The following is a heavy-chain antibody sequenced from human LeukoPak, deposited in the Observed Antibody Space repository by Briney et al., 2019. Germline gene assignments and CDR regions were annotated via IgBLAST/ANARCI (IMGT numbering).Heavy chain of an antibody. Sequence: GGSLRLSCAASGFTFSSYSMNWVRQAPGKGLEWVSYISSSSSTIYYADSVKGRFTISRDNAKNSLYLQMNSLRAEDTAVYYCARVNDFWSGSQVWFDPWGQGTLVTVSS. CDR1: GFTFSSYS. D-gene: IGHD3-3*01. CDR3: ARVNDFWSGSQVWFDP. V-gene: IGHV3-48*04. J-gene: IGHJ5*02. CDR2: ISSSSSTI.